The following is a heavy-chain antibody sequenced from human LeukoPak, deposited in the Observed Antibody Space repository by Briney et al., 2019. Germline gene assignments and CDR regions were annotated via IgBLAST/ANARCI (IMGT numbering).Heavy chain of an antibody. Sequence: SETLSLTCTVSGGSVSSYYWSWIRQPPGKGLEWIGHIYYSGSTNYNPSLKSRVTISIDTSKNQFSLRLSSVTAADTAVYYCARGPTTTALTYYFDYWGQGTLVTVSS. CDR2: IYYSGST. CDR3: ARGPTTTALTYYFDY. V-gene: IGHV4-59*02. J-gene: IGHJ4*02. D-gene: IGHD1-26*01. CDR1: GGSVSSYY.